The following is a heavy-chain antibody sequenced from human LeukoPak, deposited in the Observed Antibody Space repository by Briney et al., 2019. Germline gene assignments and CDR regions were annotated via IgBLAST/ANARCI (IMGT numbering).Heavy chain of an antibody. CDR2: IYYSGST. CDR3: AGGYSYGSTYYYMDV. CDR1: GGSISSYY. D-gene: IGHD5-18*01. Sequence: PSETLSLTCTGSGGSISSYYWSWIRQPPGKGLEWIGYIYYSGSTNYNPSLKSRVTISVDTSKNQFSLKLSSVTAADTAVYYCAGGYSYGSTYYYMDVWGKGTTVTISS. V-gene: IGHV4-59*01. J-gene: IGHJ6*03.